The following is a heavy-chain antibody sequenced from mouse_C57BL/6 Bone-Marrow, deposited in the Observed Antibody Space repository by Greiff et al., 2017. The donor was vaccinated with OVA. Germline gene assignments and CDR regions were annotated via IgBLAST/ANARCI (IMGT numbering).Heavy chain of an antibody. Sequence: QVQLQQPGAELVKPGASVKLSCKASGYTFTSYGISWVKQRTGQGLEWIGEIYPRSDNTYYNEKFKGKATLTADKSSSTAYMELRSLTSEDSAVYFCVTAQARFAYWGQGTLVTVSA. CDR3: VTAQARFAY. CDR1: GYTFTSYG. CDR2: IYPRSDNT. V-gene: IGHV1-81*01. J-gene: IGHJ3*01. D-gene: IGHD3-2*02.